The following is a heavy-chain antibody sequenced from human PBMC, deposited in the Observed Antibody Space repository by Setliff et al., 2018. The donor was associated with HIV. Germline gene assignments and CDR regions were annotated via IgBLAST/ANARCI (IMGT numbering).Heavy chain of an antibody. J-gene: IGHJ5*02. D-gene: IGHD3-22*01. CDR3: AREALAWYHYDSSGYSNWFDP. V-gene: IGHV1-46*01. CDR1: GYTFTSYD. Sequence: GASVKVSCKASGYTFTSYDINWVRQATGQGLEWMGIINPNGGSTTYAQKFQGRVTMTRDTSTSTAYTELRSLRSDDTAVYYCAREALAWYHYDSSGYSNWFDPWGQGTLVTVSS. CDR2: INPNGGST.